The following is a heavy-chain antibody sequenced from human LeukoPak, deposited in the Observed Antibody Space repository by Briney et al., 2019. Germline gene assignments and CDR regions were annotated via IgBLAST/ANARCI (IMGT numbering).Heavy chain of an antibody. Sequence: SESLSLTCTVSGGSINSGGYYWSWIRQHPGKGLEWIGYIYYSGSTYYNPSLKSRVTISVDTSKNQFSLKLSSVTAAGTAVYYCARSGGFGSFDYWGQGTLVTVSS. J-gene: IGHJ4*02. CDR1: GGSINSGGYY. V-gene: IGHV4-31*03. D-gene: IGHD3-10*01. CDR3: ARSGGFGSFDY. CDR2: IYYSGST.